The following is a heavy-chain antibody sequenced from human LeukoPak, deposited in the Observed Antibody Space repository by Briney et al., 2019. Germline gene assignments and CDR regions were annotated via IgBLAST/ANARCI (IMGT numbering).Heavy chain of an antibody. CDR1: GYTFTSYG. CDR3: ARDSREGYNWNDVDWFDP. J-gene: IGHJ5*02. V-gene: IGHV1-18*01. Sequence: ASVKVSCKASGYTFTSYGISWVRQAPGQGLEWMGWISAYNGNTNYAQKLQGRVTMTTDTSTSTAYMELRSLRSGDTAVYYCARDSREGYNWNDVDWFDPWGQGALVTVSS. CDR2: ISAYNGNT. D-gene: IGHD1-20*01.